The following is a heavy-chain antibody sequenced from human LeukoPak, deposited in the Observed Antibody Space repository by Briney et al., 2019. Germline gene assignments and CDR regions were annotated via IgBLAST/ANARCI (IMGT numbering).Heavy chain of an antibody. D-gene: IGHD5-18*01. V-gene: IGHV4-34*01. CDR3: ASKQRYSSQPYWYFDL. CDR1: GYTFSSFS. J-gene: IGHJ2*01. CDR2: INHSGST. Sequence: PGGSLRLSCVASGYTFSSFSINWVRQPPGKGLEWLGEINHSGSTNYNPSLKSRVTISVDTSKNQFSLKLSSVTAADTAVYYCASKQRYSSQPYWYFDLWGRGTLVTVSS.